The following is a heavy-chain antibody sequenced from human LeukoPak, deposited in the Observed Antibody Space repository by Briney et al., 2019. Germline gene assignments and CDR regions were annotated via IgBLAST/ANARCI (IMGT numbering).Heavy chain of an antibody. D-gene: IGHD3-3*01. CDR1: GFTFSSYS. CDR3: ASGDFWSGYYLNY. Sequence: GGSLRLSCAASGFTFSSYSMNWVRQAPGKGLEWVANIKQDGSEKYYVDSVKGRFTISRDNAKNSLYLQMNSLRAEDTAVYYCASGDFWSGYYLNYWGQGTLVTVSS. V-gene: IGHV3-7*01. J-gene: IGHJ4*02. CDR2: IKQDGSEK.